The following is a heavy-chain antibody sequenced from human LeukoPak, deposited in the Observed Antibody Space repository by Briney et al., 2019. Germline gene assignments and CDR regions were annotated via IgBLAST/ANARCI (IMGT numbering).Heavy chain of an antibody. D-gene: IGHD2-2*01. CDR2: ISSNGGST. CDR1: GFTFSSYA. J-gene: IGHJ4*02. V-gene: IGHV3-64D*06. CDR3: VKYYLPAAIHACDY. Sequence: GPSLRLSCSASGFTFSSYAMHWARQPPGKGQEYVSAISSNGGSTYYADSVKGRFTISRDNSKNTLYLQMSSLRAEDTAVYYCVKYYLPAAIHACDYWGQGTLVTVSS.